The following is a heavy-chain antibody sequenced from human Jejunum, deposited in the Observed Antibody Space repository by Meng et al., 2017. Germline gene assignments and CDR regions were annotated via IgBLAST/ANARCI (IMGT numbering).Heavy chain of an antibody. CDR2: VSFDGTDT. J-gene: IGHJ5*02. D-gene: IGHD3-22*01. V-gene: IGHV3-30*01. CDR1: GFNFHGYA. Sequence: GESLKISCAASGFNFHGYAMHWVRQAPGKGLEWVAGVSFDGTDTFYADSVKGRFTISRDNSKNTLFLQMNGLRAEDTAMYYCARSGGFSSEYPWGQGTLVT. CDR3: ARSGGFSSEYP.